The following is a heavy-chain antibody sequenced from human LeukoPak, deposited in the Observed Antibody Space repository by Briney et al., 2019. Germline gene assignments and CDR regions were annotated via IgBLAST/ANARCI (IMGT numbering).Heavy chain of an antibody. V-gene: IGHV1-2*02. D-gene: IGHD2-21*01. CDR1: GYSFTDYY. J-gene: IGHJ5*02. CDR2: INPNSGGT. Sequence: ASVKVSCKTSGYSFTDYYMHWVRQAPGQVLEWMGWINPNSGGTSSAQKFQGRVTMTRDTSITTVYMEMSWLTSDDTAIYYCSRAGPLHGGPYLIGPWGQGHRVTVSS. CDR3: SRAGPLHGGPYLIGP.